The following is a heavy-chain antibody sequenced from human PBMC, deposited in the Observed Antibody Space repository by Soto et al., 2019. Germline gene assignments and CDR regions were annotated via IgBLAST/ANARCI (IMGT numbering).Heavy chain of an antibody. D-gene: IGHD1-26*01. CDR3: AKDGKTRRGVLRALHYYYYMCV. CDR2: ISWNSGSI. Sequence: EVQLVESGGGLVQPGRSLRLSCAASGFTFDDYAMHWVRQAPGKGLEWVSGISWNSGSIGYADSVKGRFTISRDNAKNYLYLQMNSLRAEDTALYYCAKDGKTRRGVLRALHYYYYMCVWGQGTTFTVSS. CDR1: GFTFDDYA. J-gene: IGHJ6*03. V-gene: IGHV3-9*01.